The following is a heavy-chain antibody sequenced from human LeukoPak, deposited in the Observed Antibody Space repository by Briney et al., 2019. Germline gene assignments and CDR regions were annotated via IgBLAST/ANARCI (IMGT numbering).Heavy chain of an antibody. CDR3: ARGSYLIDY. D-gene: IGHD3-22*01. CDR1: GYIFTAYW. V-gene: IGHV5-51*01. Sequence: LGESLKISSKSSGYIFTAYWIAWVGPMPGKGLDWISIIYPDTSDTRSSPSLPDQVTISADKSISTADLQSSRLKASDTAMYYCARGSYLIDYWGQGSLVTVSS. J-gene: IGHJ4*02. CDR2: IYPDTSDT.